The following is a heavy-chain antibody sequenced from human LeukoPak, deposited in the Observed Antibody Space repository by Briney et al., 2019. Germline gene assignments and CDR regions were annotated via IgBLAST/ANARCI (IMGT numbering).Heavy chain of an antibody. CDR1: GFIFSNYG. J-gene: IGHJ4*02. V-gene: IGHV3-30*18. CDR3: ANDNEDFDY. Sequence: PGRSLRLSCAASGFIFSNYGMHWVRQAPGKGLEGVAVISYDGSKAYYADSVKGRFTISRDNSRNTVYLQMNSLRVEDTAVYYCANDNEDFDYWGQGILVTVSS. CDR2: ISYDGSKA. D-gene: IGHD1-1*01.